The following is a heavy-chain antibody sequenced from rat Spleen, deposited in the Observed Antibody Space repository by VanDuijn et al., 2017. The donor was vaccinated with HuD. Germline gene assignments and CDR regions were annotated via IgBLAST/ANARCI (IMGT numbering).Heavy chain of an antibody. D-gene: IGHD1-2*01. CDR3: ARDGEAVAASNWFAY. V-gene: IGHV2-32*01. CDR2: MWRDGDT. J-gene: IGHJ3*01. Sequence: QVQLKESGPGLVQPSETLSLTCTVSGFSLTTHSVHWVRQPPGKGLEWMGVMWRDGDTSYNSALKSRLSISRDTSKNQDFLKMNSLQTDDTGTYYCARDGEAVAASNWFAYWGQGTLVTVSS. CDR1: GFSLTTHS.